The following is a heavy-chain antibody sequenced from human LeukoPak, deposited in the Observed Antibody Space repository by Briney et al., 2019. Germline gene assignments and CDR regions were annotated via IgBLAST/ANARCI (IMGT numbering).Heavy chain of an antibody. D-gene: IGHD4-17*01. CDR1: GFTFNSYG. V-gene: IGHV3-30*18. J-gene: IGHJ4*02. CDR2: ISYDGGNK. CDR3: AKGPPDYGDYVGDS. Sequence: LAGGSLRLSCAASGFTFNSYGMHWVRQAPGKGLEWVAVISYDGGNKYYADSVKGRFTISRDNSKNTLYLQMNSLRAEDTAVYYCAKGPPDYGDYVGDSWGQGTLVTVSS.